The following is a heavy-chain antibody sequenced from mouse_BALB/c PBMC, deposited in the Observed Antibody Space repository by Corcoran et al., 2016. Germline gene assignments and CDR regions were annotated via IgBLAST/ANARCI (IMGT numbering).Heavy chain of an antibody. Sequence: EIQLQQSGPELMKPGASVKISCKASGYSFTSYYMHWVKQSHGKSLEWIGYIDPFNGGTSYNQKFKGKATLTVDKSSSTAYMHLSSLTSEDSVVYYCARDPTGTADYFDYWGQGTTLTVSS. CDR3: ARDPTGTADYFDY. V-gene: IGHV1S135*01. CDR2: IDPFNGGT. CDR1: GYSFTSYY. D-gene: IGHD4-1*02. J-gene: IGHJ2*01.